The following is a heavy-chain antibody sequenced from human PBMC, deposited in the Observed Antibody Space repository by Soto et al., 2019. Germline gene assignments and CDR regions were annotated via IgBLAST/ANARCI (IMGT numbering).Heavy chain of an antibody. CDR3: ARELSGYDFLNYYYYMDV. J-gene: IGHJ6*03. Sequence: ASVKVSCKASGYTFTSYGISWVRQAPGQGLEWMGWISAYNGNTNYAQKLQGRVTMTTDTSTSTAYMELRSLRSDDTAVYYCARELSGYDFLNYYYYMDVWGKGTTVTVPS. D-gene: IGHD5-12*01. CDR1: GYTFTSYG. CDR2: ISAYNGNT. V-gene: IGHV1-18*01.